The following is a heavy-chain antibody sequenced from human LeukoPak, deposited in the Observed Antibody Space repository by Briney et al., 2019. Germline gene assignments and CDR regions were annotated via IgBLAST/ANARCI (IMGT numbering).Heavy chain of an antibody. CDR1: GFTFSSYS. D-gene: IGHD3-22*01. J-gene: IGHJ4*02. Sequence: GGSLRLSCAASGFTFSSYSMNWVRQAPGKGLEWVSSISSSSSYIYYADSVKGRFTISRDNAKNSLYLQMNSLRAEDTAVYYCARRPTYYYDSSGPNIDYWGQGTLVTVSS. V-gene: IGHV3-21*01. CDR2: ISSSSSYI. CDR3: ARRPTYYYDSSGPNIDY.